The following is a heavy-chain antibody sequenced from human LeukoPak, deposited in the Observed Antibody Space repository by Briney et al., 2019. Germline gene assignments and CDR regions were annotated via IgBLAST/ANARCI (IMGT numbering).Heavy chain of an antibody. CDR1: GFTFSSYE. CDR3: ARESNIVATQDAFDI. D-gene: IGHD5-12*01. Sequence: PGGSLRLSCAASGFTFSSYEMNWVRQAPGKGLEWVSYISSSGSTIYYADSVKGRFTISRDNAKNSLYLQMNSLRAEDTAVYYCARESNIVATQDAFDIWGQGTMVTVSS. CDR2: ISSSGSTI. J-gene: IGHJ3*02. V-gene: IGHV3-48*03.